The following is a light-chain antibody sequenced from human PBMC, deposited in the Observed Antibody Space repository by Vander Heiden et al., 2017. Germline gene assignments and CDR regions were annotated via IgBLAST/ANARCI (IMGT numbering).Light chain of an antibody. V-gene: IGKV1-39*01. Sequence: DIQLTQSPSSLSASVGDSVTITCRASQSMHSYLHWYQHKPGEAPRLLLYAASSLHSGVPSRFSGSASGTDFTLTITNLQPEDFATYYCQQSDITPLTFGGGTKVGIK. CDR1: QSMHSY. CDR2: AAS. J-gene: IGKJ4*01. CDR3: QQSDITPLT.